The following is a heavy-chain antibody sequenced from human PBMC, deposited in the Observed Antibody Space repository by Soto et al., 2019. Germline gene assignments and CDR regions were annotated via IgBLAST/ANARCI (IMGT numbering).Heavy chain of an antibody. CDR3: ASHGERTIRSLNGFDP. CDR2: MYYSGST. Sequence: QLQLQESGPGLVKPSETLSLTCTVSGGSISSSNYFWGWIRQPPGKGLEWIGSMYYSGSTYYNPSLQSLVTISVDTSKNQFSLKLSSVTAADTAMYYCASHGERTIRSLNGFDPWGQGTLVTVSS. CDR1: GGSISSSNYF. V-gene: IGHV4-39*01. J-gene: IGHJ5*02. D-gene: IGHD4-17*01.